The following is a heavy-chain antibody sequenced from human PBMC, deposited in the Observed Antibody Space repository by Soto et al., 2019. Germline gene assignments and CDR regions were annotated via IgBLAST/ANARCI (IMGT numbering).Heavy chain of an antibody. D-gene: IGHD3-3*01. CDR1: GFTFSSYS. Sequence: EVQLVESGGGLVQPGGSLRLSCAASGFTFSSYSMNWVRQAPGKGLEWVSYISSSSSTIYYADSVKGRFTISRDNAKNSLYLQMNSLRAEDTAVYYCARDKYDFWSGYTRTFLYYYYMDVWGKGTTVTVSS. V-gene: IGHV3-48*01. CDR2: ISSSSSTI. J-gene: IGHJ6*03. CDR3: ARDKYDFWSGYTRTFLYYYYMDV.